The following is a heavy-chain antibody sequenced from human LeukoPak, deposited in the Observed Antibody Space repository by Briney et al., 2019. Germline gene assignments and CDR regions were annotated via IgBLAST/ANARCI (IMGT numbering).Heavy chain of an antibody. Sequence: GGSLRLSCAASGFTVSSNYMNWVRQAPGKGLEWVSVIYSGGSTYYADCVKGRFTISRDNSKNTLYLQMNSLRAEDTAVYYCARAGYCSGGSCRINYYYGMDVWGKGTTVTVSS. V-gene: IGHV3-53*01. CDR2: IYSGGST. CDR3: ARAGYCSGGSCRINYYYGMDV. J-gene: IGHJ6*04. CDR1: GFTVSSNY. D-gene: IGHD2-15*01.